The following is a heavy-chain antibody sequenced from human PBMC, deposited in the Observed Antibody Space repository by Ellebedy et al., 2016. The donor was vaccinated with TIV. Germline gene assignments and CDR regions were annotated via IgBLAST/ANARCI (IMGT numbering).Heavy chain of an antibody. CDR1: GYTFTSYY. J-gene: IGHJ3*02. V-gene: IGHV1-46*01. CDR2: INPSGGST. Sequence: ASVKVSXXASGYTFTSYYMHWVRQAPGQGLEWMGIINPSGGSTSYAQKFQGRVTMTRDTSTSTVYMELSSLRSEDTAVYYCARDDIVVVPAAGAFDIWGQGTMVTVSS. CDR3: ARDDIVVVPAAGAFDI. D-gene: IGHD2-2*01.